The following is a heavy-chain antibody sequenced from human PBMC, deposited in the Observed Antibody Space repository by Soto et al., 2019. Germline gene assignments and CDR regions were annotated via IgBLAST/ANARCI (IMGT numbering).Heavy chain of an antibody. CDR1: GFIFRSYG. J-gene: IGHJ4*02. CDR2: ISHDGSNA. CDR3: AKQGIEVAGTDYFDY. D-gene: IGHD6-19*01. Sequence: QVQLVESGGGVVQPGKSLRLSCAAAGFIFRSYGVHWVRQAPGKGLEWAAVISHDGSNAYYADAVNGRFTISRDNAKNTVYLQMNSLRAEDTAVYYCAKQGIEVAGTDYFDYWGQGALVTVAS. V-gene: IGHV3-30*18.